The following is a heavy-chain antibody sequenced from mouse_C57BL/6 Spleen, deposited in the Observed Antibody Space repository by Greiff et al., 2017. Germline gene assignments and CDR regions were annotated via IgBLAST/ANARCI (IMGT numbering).Heavy chain of an antibody. Sequence: QVQLQQSGAELVKPGASVKLSCKASGYTFTSYWMQWVKQRPGQGLEWIGEIDPSDSYTNYNQKFKGKATLTVDTSSSTAYMQLSSLTSEDSAVYYCARSEGLRAWFAYWGQGTLVTVSA. J-gene: IGHJ3*01. V-gene: IGHV1-50*01. CDR1: GYTFTSYW. D-gene: IGHD2-2*01. CDR2: IDPSDSYT. CDR3: ARSEGLRAWFAY.